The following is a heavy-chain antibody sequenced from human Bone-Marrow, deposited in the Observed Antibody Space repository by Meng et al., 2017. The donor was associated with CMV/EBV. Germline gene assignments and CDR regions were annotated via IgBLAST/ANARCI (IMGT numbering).Heavy chain of an antibody. J-gene: IGHJ5*02. D-gene: IGHD3-9*01. V-gene: IGHV1-8*01. Sequence: TFTSYDINWVRQDTGQGLEWMGWMKPNSGNTGYAQKFQGRVTMTRNTSISTAYMELSSLRSEDTAVYYCARAISYDILTGYWDWFDPWGQGTLVTVSS. CDR2: MKPNSGNT. CDR1: TFTSYD. CDR3: ARAISYDILTGYWDWFDP.